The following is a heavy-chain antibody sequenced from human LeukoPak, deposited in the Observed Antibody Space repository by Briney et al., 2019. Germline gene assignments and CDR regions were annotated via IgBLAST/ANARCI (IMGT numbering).Heavy chain of an antibody. J-gene: IGHJ4*02. CDR2: VSPGGHTV. D-gene: IGHD6-19*01. CDR1: GFTFGGYH. CDR3: ASGRDISVAGPGGYFDY. Sequence: GGSLRLSCAASGFTFGGYHMNWIRQAPGKGLEWISYVSPGGHTVYFADSVKGRFTLSRDNAKNSLYLQMNSLTAEDTAVYFCASGRDISVAGPGGYFDYWGQGALVTVSS. V-gene: IGHV3-11*01.